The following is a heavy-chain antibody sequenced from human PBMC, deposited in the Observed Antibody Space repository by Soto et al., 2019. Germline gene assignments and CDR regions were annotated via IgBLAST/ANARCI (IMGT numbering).Heavy chain of an antibody. D-gene: IGHD3-9*01. CDR2: IKSKTDGGTA. CDR3: TTGIYYDILTGYHNVAY. V-gene: IGHV3-15*01. J-gene: IGHJ4*02. CDR1: GFDLSHPW. Sequence: GGSLRLSCVASGFDLSHPWMTWVRQAAGKGLEWVGRIKSKTDGGTADYAAPVKGRATISRDDSKNTVYLQMNSLKTEDTAVYYCTTGIYYDILTGYHNVAYWGQGALVTVSS.